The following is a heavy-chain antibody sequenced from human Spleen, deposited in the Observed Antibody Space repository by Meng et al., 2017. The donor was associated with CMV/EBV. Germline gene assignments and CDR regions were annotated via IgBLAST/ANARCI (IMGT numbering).Heavy chain of an antibody. CDR2: VSGSGSTT. J-gene: IGHJ4*01. CDR1: GCTCSSYA. V-gene: IGHV3-23*01. D-gene: IGHD3-9*01. Sequence: LSCAASGCTCSSYAMSWVRQAPGRGLEWVSVVSGSGSTTHYADSVKGRFTISRDNAKNTLYLQMNSLRTEDTAVYYCAKDRRYLDYWGQGTLVTVSS. CDR3: AKDRRYLDY.